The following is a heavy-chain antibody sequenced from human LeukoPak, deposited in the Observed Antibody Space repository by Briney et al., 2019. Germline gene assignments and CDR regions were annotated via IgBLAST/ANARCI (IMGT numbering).Heavy chain of an antibody. D-gene: IGHD3-16*01. V-gene: IGHV3-48*03. CDR3: ARDYGVFDY. J-gene: IGHJ4*02. CDR2: ISSSGSPI. Sequence: PGGSLRLSCAASGFTFSSYEMSWVRQAPGKGLEWISYISSSGSPIYYADSVKGRFTISRDNAKNSLYLQMNSLRAEDTAVYYCARDYGVFDYWGQGTLVTVSS. CDR1: GFTFSSYE.